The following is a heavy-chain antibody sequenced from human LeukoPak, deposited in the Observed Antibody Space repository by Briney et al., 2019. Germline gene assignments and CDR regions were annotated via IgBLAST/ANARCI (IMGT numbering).Heavy chain of an antibody. CDR1: GFTFSSYA. V-gene: IGHV3-23*01. CDR3: TTSRLEWLLYRLLDDAFDI. Sequence: GGSLRLSCAASGFTFSSYAMSWVRQAPGKGLEWVSAISGSGGSTYYADSVKGRFTISRDNSKNTLYLQMNSLKTEDTAVYYCTTSRLEWLLYRLLDDAFDIWGQGTMVTVSS. D-gene: IGHD3-3*01. J-gene: IGHJ3*02. CDR2: ISGSGGST.